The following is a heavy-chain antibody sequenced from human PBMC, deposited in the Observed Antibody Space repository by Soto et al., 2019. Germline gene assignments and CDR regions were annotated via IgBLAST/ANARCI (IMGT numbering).Heavy chain of an antibody. Sequence: QVQLVESGGGVVQPGRSPRLSCAASGFTFSSFGMHWVRQAPGKGLEWVALIWYDGSNKYYADSVKGRFTISRDNSKNTLYLQMDSLRAEDTAMYYCARVDSSSTAATGFGYWGQGALVTVSS. J-gene: IGHJ4*02. CDR3: ARVDSSSTAATGFGY. CDR2: IWYDGSNK. CDR1: GFTFSSFG. V-gene: IGHV3-33*01. D-gene: IGHD6-25*01.